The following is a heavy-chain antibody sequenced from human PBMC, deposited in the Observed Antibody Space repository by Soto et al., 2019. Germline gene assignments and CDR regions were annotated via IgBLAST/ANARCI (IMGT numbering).Heavy chain of an antibody. Sequence: GXSVKVSCKASGFTFTRSGISWVRQAPGQVLEWMGWIGXYDGNXNYAKIVQGRXXLTKDKSXXKAYMELRNLRSDETAVYYCARDPGYRHDTFDMWGQGTMVTVSS. CDR1: GFTFTRSG. CDR2: IGXYDGNX. V-gene: IGHV1-18*01. CDR3: ARDPGYRHDTFDM. J-gene: IGHJ3*02. D-gene: IGHD5-18*01.